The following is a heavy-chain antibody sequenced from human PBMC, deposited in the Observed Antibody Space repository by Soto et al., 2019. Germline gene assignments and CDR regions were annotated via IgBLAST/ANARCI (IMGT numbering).Heavy chain of an antibody. CDR3: ARDGYCGGACYLNGMDV. Sequence: EVQLLESGGGLVQPGGSLRLSCEASGFTFSSYAMSWVRQAPGKGLEWVSAISGSGGSTYYADSVKRRFTISRDNTKNTVYLQRHSLRAEDTAVYDCARDGYCGGACYLNGMDVWGQGTTVTVSS. CDR2: ISGSGGST. D-gene: IGHD2-21*02. J-gene: IGHJ6*02. CDR1: GFTFSSYA. V-gene: IGHV3-23*01.